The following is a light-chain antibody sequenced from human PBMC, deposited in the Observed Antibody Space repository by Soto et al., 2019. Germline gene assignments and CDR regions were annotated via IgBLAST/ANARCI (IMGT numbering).Light chain of an antibody. CDR2: DNN. Sequence: QSVLTQPPSVSAAPGQKVTISCSGSSSNIGNNYVSWYQQFPGTAPKLLIYDNNKRPSGIPHRFSGSKSGTSATLGITGLQTGDEADYYCGTWDSSLSAGVFGGGTKLTVL. CDR1: SSNIGNNY. V-gene: IGLV1-51*01. J-gene: IGLJ2*01. CDR3: GTWDSSLSAGV.